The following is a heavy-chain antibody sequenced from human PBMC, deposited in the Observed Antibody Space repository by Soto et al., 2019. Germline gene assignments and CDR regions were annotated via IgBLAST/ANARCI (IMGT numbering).Heavy chain of an antibody. CDR2: IKSKTDGGTT. CDR3: TTYGDYLAWTYYFDY. CDR1: GFTFSNAW. J-gene: IGHJ4*02. Sequence: PGGSLRLSCAASGFTFSNAWMSWVRQAPGKGLEWVGRIKSKTDGGTTDYAAPVKGRFTISRDDSKNTLYLQMNSLKTEDTAVYYCTTYGDYLAWTYYFDYWGQGTLVTVSS. D-gene: IGHD4-17*01. V-gene: IGHV3-15*01.